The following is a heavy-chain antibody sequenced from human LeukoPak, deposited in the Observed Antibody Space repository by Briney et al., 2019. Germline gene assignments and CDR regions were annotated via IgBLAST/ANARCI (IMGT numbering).Heavy chain of an antibody. D-gene: IGHD4-11*01. CDR3: AKSNYVEEYYFDS. Sequence: SETLSLTCTVSGDSINSAIYYWGWIRQSPGKGLEWIGSIYYSGSTFYNLSLKSRATISLDTSKNQFSLKLSSVTAADTAMYYCAKSNYVEEYYFDSWGQGILLTVSS. CDR1: GDSINSAIYY. V-gene: IGHV4-39*07. CDR2: IYYSGST. J-gene: IGHJ4*02.